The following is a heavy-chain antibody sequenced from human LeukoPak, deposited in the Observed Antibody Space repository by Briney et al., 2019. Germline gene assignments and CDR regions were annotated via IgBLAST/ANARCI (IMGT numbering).Heavy chain of an antibody. CDR2: ISAYNGNT. D-gene: IGHD3-3*02. Sequence: ASVKVSCKASGYTFTSYGISWVRQAPGQGLEWMGWISAYNGNTNYAQKLQGRVTMTTDTSTSTAYMELRSLRFDDTAVYYCARGRNYHFRSGYLMFDYWGQGTLVTVSS. V-gene: IGHV1-18*01. CDR3: ARGRNYHFRSGYLMFDY. J-gene: IGHJ4*02. CDR1: GYTFTSYG.